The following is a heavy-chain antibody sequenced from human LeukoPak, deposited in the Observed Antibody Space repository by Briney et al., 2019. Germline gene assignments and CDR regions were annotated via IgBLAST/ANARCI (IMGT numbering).Heavy chain of an antibody. V-gene: IGHV4-4*07. J-gene: IGHJ3*02. CDR3: ARDTESEPMGAFDI. D-gene: IGHD1-14*01. Sequence: SETLSLTCTVSGGSISSYYWSWIRQPAGKGLEWIGRIYTSGSTNYNPSLKSRVTMSVDTSKNQFSLKLSSVTAADTAVYYCARDTESEPMGAFDIWGQGTMVTVSS. CDR2: IYTSGST. CDR1: GGSISSYY.